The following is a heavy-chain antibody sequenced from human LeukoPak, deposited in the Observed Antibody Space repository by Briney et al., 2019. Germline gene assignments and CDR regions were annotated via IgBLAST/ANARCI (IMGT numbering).Heavy chain of an antibody. J-gene: IGHJ3*02. V-gene: IGHV3-21*01. CDR1: GFTFSSYS. CDR3: ARDLDGSESYYEVDAFDI. Sequence: GGSLRLSCAASGFTFSSYSMNWVRQAPGKGLEWVSSISSSSSYIYYADSVKGRFTISRDNAKNSLYLQMNSLRAEDTAVYYCARDLDGSESYYEVDAFDIWGQGTMVTVSS. CDR2: ISSSSSYI. D-gene: IGHD3-10*01.